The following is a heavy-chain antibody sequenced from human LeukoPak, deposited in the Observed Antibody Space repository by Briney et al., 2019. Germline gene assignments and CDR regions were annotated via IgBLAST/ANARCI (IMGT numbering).Heavy chain of an antibody. J-gene: IGHJ3*02. CDR3: ARVAPNYYDSSGYYYEAFDI. CDR1: GGSVSSGSYY. V-gene: IGHV4-61*01. D-gene: IGHD3-22*01. Sequence: SETLSLTCTVSGGSVSSGSYYWSWIRQPPGKGLEWIGYIHYSGSTNYNPSLKSRVTISVDTSKNQFPLKLSSVTAADTAVYYCARVAPNYYDSSGYYYEAFDIWGQGTMVTVSS. CDR2: IHYSGST.